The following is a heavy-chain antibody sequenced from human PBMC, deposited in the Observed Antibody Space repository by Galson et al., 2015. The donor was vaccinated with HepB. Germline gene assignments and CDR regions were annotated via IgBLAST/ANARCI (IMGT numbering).Heavy chain of an antibody. CDR1: GFTLRSYA. J-gene: IGHJ4*02. D-gene: IGHD1-7*01. CDR2: ISGGGGNT. CDR3: AKDVGNGNSNSGYFDP. Sequence: SLRLSCATSGFTLRSYAMSWVRQAPGKGLEWVSGISGGGGNTLYVDSVKGRFTISRNNSKNTLYLQINSLRAEDTAVYYCAKDVGNGNSNSGYFDPWRQGTLVTVSS. V-gene: IGHV3-23*01.